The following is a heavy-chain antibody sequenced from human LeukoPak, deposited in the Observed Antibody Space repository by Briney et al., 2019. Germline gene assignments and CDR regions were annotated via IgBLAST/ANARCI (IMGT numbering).Heavy chain of an antibody. D-gene: IGHD3-10*01. V-gene: IGHV4-4*02. CDR3: ARDLDGSGTSSF. Sequence: PAGTLSLTCAVSGGSISSSNWCSWVRQPPGKGLGWIGEIYHSGTTNYNPSLKSRVTISVDQSKNQFSLKLSSVTAADTAVYYCARDLDGSGTSSFWGQGTLVTVSS. CDR2: IYHSGTT. CDR1: GGSISSSNW. J-gene: IGHJ1*01.